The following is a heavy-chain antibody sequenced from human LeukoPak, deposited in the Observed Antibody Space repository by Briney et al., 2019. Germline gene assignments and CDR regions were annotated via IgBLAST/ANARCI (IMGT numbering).Heavy chain of an antibody. J-gene: IGHJ3*02. Sequence: GGSLRLSCAASGFTFSSYWMSWVRQAPGKGLEWVANIKQDGSEKYYVDSVKGRFTISRDNAKNSLYLQMNSLRAEDTAVYYCARDLGDYDILTGYHSGHDAFDIWGQGTMVTVSS. CDR3: ARDLGDYDILTGYHSGHDAFDI. V-gene: IGHV3-7*01. CDR1: GFTFSSYW. CDR2: IKQDGSEK. D-gene: IGHD3-9*01.